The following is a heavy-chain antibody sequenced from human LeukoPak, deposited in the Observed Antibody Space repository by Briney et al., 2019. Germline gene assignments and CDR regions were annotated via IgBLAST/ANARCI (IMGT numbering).Heavy chain of an antibody. D-gene: IGHD6-6*01. V-gene: IGHV3-21*01. CDR2: ISSTSTYI. Sequence: GGSLRLSCAASGFTFSSYSMNWVRQAPGKGLEWVSSISSTSTYISYADSVKGRFTISRDNAKNSLYLQMNSLRAEDTAVYYCATRIGGGSSYYFDYWGQGTLATVSS. CDR3: ATRIGGGSSYYFDY. CDR1: GFTFSSYS. J-gene: IGHJ4*02.